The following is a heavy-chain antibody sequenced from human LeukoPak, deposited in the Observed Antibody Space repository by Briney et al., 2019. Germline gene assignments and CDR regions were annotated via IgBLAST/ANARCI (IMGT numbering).Heavy chain of an antibody. J-gene: IGHJ4*02. V-gene: IGHV3-48*02. CDR2: ISSSSSTR. D-gene: IGHD3-16*02. CDR3: SRASYSSSLNRYYDYVWGSYRQRGFDY. CDR1: GFTFSSYS. Sequence: PGGSLRLSCAASGFTFSSYSMNWVRQAPGKGVEWVSYISSSSSTRYYADSVKGRFTISRDNAKNSLYLQMNSLRHENTAVYCYSRASYSSSLNRYYDYVWGSYRQRGFDYWGQGTLVTVSS.